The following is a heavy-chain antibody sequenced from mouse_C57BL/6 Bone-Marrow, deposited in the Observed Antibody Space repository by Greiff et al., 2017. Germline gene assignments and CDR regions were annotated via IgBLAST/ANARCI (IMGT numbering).Heavy chain of an antibody. Sequence: VQLQQPGAELVKPGASVKMSCKASGYTFTSYWITWVKQRPGQGLEWIGDIYPGSGSTNYNEKFKSKATLTVDTSSSTAYMQLSSLTSEDSAVYYCARTIYYDGSSLDYWGQGTTLTVSA. J-gene: IGHJ2*01. CDR3: ARTIYYDGSSLDY. CDR1: GYTFTSYW. CDR2: IYPGSGST. V-gene: IGHV1-55*01. D-gene: IGHD1-1*01.